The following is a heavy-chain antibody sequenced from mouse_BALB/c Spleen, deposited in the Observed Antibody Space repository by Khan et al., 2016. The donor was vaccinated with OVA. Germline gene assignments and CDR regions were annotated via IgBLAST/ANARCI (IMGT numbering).Heavy chain of an antibody. V-gene: IGHV1S132*01. Sequence: QVQLKQSGAELVRPGASVKLSCKTSGYIFTSYWIHWVKQRSGQGLEWIARICPGTDNTYYNEKLKDRATLTADRSSSTAYMQLSSLKSEYSAVYFCAREEALYYFDYWGQGTTLTVSS. J-gene: IGHJ2*01. D-gene: IGHD3-2*02. CDR1: GYIFTSYW. CDR2: ICPGTDNT. CDR3: AREEALYYFDY.